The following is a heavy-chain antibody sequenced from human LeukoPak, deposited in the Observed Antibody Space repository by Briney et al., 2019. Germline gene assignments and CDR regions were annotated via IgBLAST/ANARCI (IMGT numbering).Heavy chain of an antibody. V-gene: IGHV4-30-4*07. D-gene: IGHD2-8*01. CDR3: ARDMGVNGPPYAFDI. CDR2: IYYSGST. Sequence: SETLSLTCAVSGGSTSSGGYSWSWIRQPPGKGLEWIGYIYYSGSTYYNPSLKSRVTISVDTSKNQFSLKLSSVTAADTAVYYCARDMGVNGPPYAFDIWGQGTMVTVSS. CDR1: GGSTSSGGYS. J-gene: IGHJ3*02.